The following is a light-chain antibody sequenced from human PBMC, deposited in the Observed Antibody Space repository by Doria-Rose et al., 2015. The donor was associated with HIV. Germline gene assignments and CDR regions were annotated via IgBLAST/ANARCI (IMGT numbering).Light chain of an antibody. CDR3: HQYGTSWT. V-gene: IGKV3-20*01. CDR1: QSFSSTY. Sequence: EIVLTQSPGTLSLSPGERATLSCRASQSFSSTYLAWYQQKPGKAPSLLIYDGSTRATDIPDRFSASGSGTDFTLTINRLEPEDFALYYCHQYGTSWTFGQGTKVEI. J-gene: IGKJ1*01. CDR2: DGS.